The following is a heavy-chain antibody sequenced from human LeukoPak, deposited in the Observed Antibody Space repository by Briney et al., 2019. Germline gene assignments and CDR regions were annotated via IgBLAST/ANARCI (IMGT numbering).Heavy chain of an antibody. Sequence: SVKVSCKASGGTFSSYAISWVRQAPGQGLEWMGGIIPIFGTANYAQKFQGRVTITTDESTSTAYMELSSLRSEDTAVYYCARAGFASSSSRYFDYWGQGTLVTVSS. V-gene: IGHV1-69*05. J-gene: IGHJ4*02. CDR1: GGTFSSYA. D-gene: IGHD6-6*01. CDR2: IIPIFGTA. CDR3: ARAGFASSSSRYFDY.